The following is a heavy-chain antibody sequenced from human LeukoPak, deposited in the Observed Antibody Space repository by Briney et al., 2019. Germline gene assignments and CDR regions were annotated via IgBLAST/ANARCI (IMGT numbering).Heavy chain of an antibody. J-gene: IGHJ4*02. CDR3: ASPEESCSSTSCYIDY. Sequence: GGSLRLSCAASGFTFSSYGMHWVRQAPGKGLEWVAFIRYDGSNKYYADSVKGRFTISRDNSKNTLYLQMNSLRAEETAVYYCASPEESCSSTSCYIDYWGQGTLVTVSS. CDR2: IRYDGSNK. D-gene: IGHD2-2*02. CDR1: GFTFSSYG. V-gene: IGHV3-30*02.